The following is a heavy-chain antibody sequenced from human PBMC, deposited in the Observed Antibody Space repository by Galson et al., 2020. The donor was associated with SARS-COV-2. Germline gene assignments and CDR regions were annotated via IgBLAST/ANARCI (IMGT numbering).Heavy chain of an antibody. D-gene: IGHD2-8*01. CDR2: IYYSWST. CDR3: ARGRRSNGPDSFAVDF. Sequence: ASETLSLTCSVSGGSVNSDYFYWTWIRQPPGKGLEWIGYIYYSWSTNYNPSLKSRFTISADTSKNQLSLKVSSVTAADTAVYYCARGRRSNGPDSFAVDFWGQGTLVTVTS. CDR1: GGSVNSDYFY. J-gene: IGHJ4*02. V-gene: IGHV4-61*01.